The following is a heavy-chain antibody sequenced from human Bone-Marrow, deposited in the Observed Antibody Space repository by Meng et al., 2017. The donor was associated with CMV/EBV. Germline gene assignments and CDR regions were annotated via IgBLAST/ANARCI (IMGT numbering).Heavy chain of an antibody. Sequence: SVKVSCKASGGTFSSYAISWVRQAPGQGLEWMGGIIPIFGTANYAQKFQGRVTITTDESTSTAYMELSSLRSEDTAVYYCAGFITGTRRQREGLGYWGQGNLVTVSS. V-gene: IGHV1-69*05. CDR1: GGTFSSYA. D-gene: IGHD1-20*01. CDR3: AGFITGTRRQREGLGY. J-gene: IGHJ4*02. CDR2: IIPIFGTA.